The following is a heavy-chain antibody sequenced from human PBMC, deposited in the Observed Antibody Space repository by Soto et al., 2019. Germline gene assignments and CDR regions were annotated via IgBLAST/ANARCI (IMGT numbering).Heavy chain of an antibody. J-gene: IGHJ6*04. D-gene: IGHD2-2*03. CDR2: IHYSANT. CDR3: ARLIGYSVSTSCQCYYGMDV. V-gene: IGHV4-61*01. CDR1: GVSDCRVSYY. Sequence: PSETLSLTCPVSGVSDCRVSYYWEWIRQPRGKGLEGIGYIHYSANTNYSPSLKSRVTISVDTSKNQFSLTLSSVTATDTAVYYCARLIGYSVSTSCQCYYGMDVWRKGTTVT.